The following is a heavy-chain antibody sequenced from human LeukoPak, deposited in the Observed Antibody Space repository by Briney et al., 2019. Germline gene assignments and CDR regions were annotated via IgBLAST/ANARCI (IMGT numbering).Heavy chain of an antibody. CDR2: IYYSGST. CDR1: GGSVSSGSYY. D-gene: IGHD6-19*01. V-gene: IGHV4-61*01. CDR3: ARRQAVAGEVDY. J-gene: IGHJ4*02. Sequence: PSGTLSLTCTVSGGSVSSGSYYWSWIRQPPGKGLEWIGYIYYSGSTNYNPSLKSRVTISVDTSKNQFSLKLSSVTAADTAVYYWARRQAVAGEVDYWGQGALVTVSS.